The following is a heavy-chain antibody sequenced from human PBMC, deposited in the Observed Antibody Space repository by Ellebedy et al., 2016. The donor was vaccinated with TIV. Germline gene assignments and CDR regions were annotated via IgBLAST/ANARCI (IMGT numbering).Heavy chain of an antibody. V-gene: IGHV3-23*01. CDR1: GLTLSSYA. D-gene: IGHD3-10*02. Sequence: GESLKISCSASGLTLSSYAMGSVRHSPGRGLEWVAGLNANGVVIAYADSVKGRSTISRDNSKNTLYLQMNSLRPEDTAVYYCASSRYHYYVGNTIFAYWGQGTLVTVSS. CDR2: LNANGVVI. J-gene: IGHJ4*02. CDR3: ASSRYHYYVGNTIFAY.